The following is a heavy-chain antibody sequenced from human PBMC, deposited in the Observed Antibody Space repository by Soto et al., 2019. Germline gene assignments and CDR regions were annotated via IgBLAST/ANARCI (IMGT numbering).Heavy chain of an antibody. J-gene: IGHJ5*02. V-gene: IGHV1-18*04. CDR3: ARASIRGVTSSP. D-gene: IGHD3-10*01. CDR1: GYTFTSYG. Sequence: QVHLVQSGAEVRKPGASVKVSCKAPGYTFTSYGIRWVRQAPGQGLEWMGWINGFSSNTHYAENLQGRVTMTTDTVTSTAYMELRSLRSDDTAMYYCARASIRGVTSSPWGQGTLVTVSS. CDR2: INGFSSNT.